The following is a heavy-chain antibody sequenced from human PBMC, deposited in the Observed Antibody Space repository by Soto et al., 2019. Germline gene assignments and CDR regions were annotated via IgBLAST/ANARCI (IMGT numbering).Heavy chain of an antibody. Sequence: SETLSLTCTVSGGSISSSSYYWGWIRQPPGKGLEWIGSIYYSGSTYYNPSLKSRVTISVDTSKNQFSLKLSSVTAADTAVYYCARLPSRHLVDYWGQGTLVTVSS. J-gene: IGHJ4*02. CDR1: GGSISSSSYY. V-gene: IGHV4-39*01. CDR2: IYYSGST. D-gene: IGHD3-3*02. CDR3: ARLPSRHLVDY.